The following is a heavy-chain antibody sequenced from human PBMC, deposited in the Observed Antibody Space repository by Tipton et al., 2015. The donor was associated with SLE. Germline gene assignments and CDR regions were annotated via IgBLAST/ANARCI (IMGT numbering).Heavy chain of an antibody. CDR3: ASVNYYDSSGPYHFQH. CDR1: GGSISSYY. V-gene: IGHV4-59*01. J-gene: IGHJ1*01. D-gene: IGHD3-22*01. CDR2: IYYSGST. Sequence: TLSLTCTVSGGSISSYYWSWIRQSPGKGLEWIGYIYYSGSTNYNPSLKSRVTISVDTSKNQFSLKLSSVTAADTAVYYCASVNYYDSSGPYHFQHWGQGTLVTVSS.